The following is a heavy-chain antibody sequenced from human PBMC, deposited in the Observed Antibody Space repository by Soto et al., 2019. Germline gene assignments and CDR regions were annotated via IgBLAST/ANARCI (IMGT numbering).Heavy chain of an antibody. V-gene: IGHV4-59*01. CDR2: IYYSGST. CDR1: GGSISSYY. Sequence: SETLSLTCTVSGGSISSYYWSWIRQPPGKGLEWIGYIYYSGSTNYNPSLKSRVTISVDTSKNQFSLKLSSVTAADTAVYYCASNGLGGYNADAFDIWGQGTMVTVSS. D-gene: IGHD5-12*01. J-gene: IGHJ3*02. CDR3: ASNGLGGYNADAFDI.